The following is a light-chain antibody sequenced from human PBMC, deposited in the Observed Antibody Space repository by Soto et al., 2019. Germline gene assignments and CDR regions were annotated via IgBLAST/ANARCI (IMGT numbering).Light chain of an antibody. V-gene: IGKV2-30*01. CDR1: QSLVYSDGNTY. Sequence: DVVMTQSPLSLPVTLGQPASISCRSSQSLVYSDGNTYLNWFQQRPGQSPRHLIYKVSNRDSGVPDRFSGSGSGTDFTLKISRVEAEDVGLYYCMQSTHWPRTFGQGTKVEIK. CDR3: MQSTHWPRT. J-gene: IGKJ1*01. CDR2: KVS.